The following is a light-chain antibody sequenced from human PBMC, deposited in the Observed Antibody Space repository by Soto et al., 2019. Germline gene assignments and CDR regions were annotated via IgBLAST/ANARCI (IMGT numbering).Light chain of an antibody. CDR2: AAS. CDR1: QDISSW. Sequence: GDRVIITCRASQDISSWLAWYQQKAGEAPKLLIFAASRLHSGVPSRFSGSVSGTDFTLTITNLQPEDFATYYCQQADSFPLTFGGGTKVEIK. CDR3: QQADSFPLT. J-gene: IGKJ4*01. V-gene: IGKV1D-12*01.